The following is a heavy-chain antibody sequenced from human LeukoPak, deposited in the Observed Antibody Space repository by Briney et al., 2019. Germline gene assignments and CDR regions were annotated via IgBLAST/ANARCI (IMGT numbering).Heavy chain of an antibody. D-gene: IGHD3-22*01. CDR2: INPSGGST. CDR1: GYTFTSYY. J-gene: IGHJ4*02. CDR3: ARDLDYYDSSGYYLPGY. Sequence: GASVKVSCKASGYTFTSYYMHWVRQAPGQGLEGMGIINPSGGSTSYAQKFQGRVTMTRDMSTSTVYMELSSLRSEDTAVYYCARDLDYYDSSGYYLPGYWGQGTLVTVSS. V-gene: IGHV1-46*01.